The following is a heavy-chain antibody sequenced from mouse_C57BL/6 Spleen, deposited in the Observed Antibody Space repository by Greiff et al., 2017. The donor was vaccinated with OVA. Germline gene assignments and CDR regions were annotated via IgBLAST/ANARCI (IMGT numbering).Heavy chain of an antibody. CDR2: ISSGGSYT. CDR3: AREKVATRGALDY. D-gene: IGHD1-3*01. V-gene: IGHV5-6*01. CDR1: GFTFSSYG. J-gene: IGHJ4*01. Sequence: EVNLLESGGDLVKPGGSLKLSCAASGFTFSSYGMSWVRQTPDKRLEWVATISSGGSYTNYPDNVKGRLTISRDNSKNTHYLQISSLTSEDTAMYYCAREKVATRGALDYWGKGTSVTVSS.